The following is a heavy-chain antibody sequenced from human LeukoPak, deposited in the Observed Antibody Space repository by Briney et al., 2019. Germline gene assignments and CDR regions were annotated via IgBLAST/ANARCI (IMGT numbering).Heavy chain of an antibody. Sequence: ASVKVSCKASGYTFIGYYMQWVRQAPGQGPEWMGWINPDSGVTNYAQKFQGRVTMTRDTPISTAYMEVSRLRSDDTAVYYCARDPSGDSSGYPFDHWGQGTLVTVSS. CDR2: INPDSGVT. CDR1: GYTFIGYY. J-gene: IGHJ4*02. D-gene: IGHD3-22*01. V-gene: IGHV1-2*02. CDR3: ARDPSGDSSGYPFDH.